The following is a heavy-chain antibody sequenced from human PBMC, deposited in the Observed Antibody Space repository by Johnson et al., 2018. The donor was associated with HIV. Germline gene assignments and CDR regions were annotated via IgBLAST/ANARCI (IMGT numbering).Heavy chain of an antibody. CDR1: GFTFSSYG. J-gene: IGHJ3*02. CDR2: ISYDGNNK. V-gene: IGHV3-30*03. D-gene: IGHD1-14*01. Sequence: QVQLVESGGGVVQPGRSLRLSCAASGFTFSSYGMHWVRQAPGKGLEWVTLISYDGNNKYYADSVRGRFTVSRDNSKNTLFLQMSSRRAEDTAVYYCARVASPAELLPWAFDIWGQGTMVTVSS. CDR3: ARVASPAELLPWAFDI.